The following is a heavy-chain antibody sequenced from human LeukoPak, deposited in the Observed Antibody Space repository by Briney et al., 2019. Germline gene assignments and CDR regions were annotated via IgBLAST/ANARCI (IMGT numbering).Heavy chain of an antibody. CDR3: GGEVVVFVI. D-gene: IGHD2-15*01. CDR2: IKQDGSEK. CDR1: GFTFSSYW. J-gene: IGHJ3*02. Sequence: GGSLRLSCAASGFTFSSYWMSWVRQAPGKGLEWVANIKQDGSEKYYVDSVKGRFTISRDNAKNSLYLQMNSLRAEDTAVYYWGGEVVVFVIGGQGKRSPVFS. V-gene: IGHV3-7*03.